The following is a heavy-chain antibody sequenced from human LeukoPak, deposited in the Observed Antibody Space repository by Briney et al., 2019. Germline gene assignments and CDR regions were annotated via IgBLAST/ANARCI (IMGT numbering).Heavy chain of an antibody. CDR3: TRSQFDYYGAGSFFDY. CDR2: ISSSNNYI. J-gene: IGHJ4*02. Sequence: SGGSLRLSCAASGFTFNRYSMNWVRQAPGKGLEWVSSISSSNNYIQYADSVKGRFTISRDNAKNSLYLQMNSLGDEDTAVYYCTRSQFDYYGAGSFFDYWGQGTLVTVSS. CDR1: GFTFNRYS. V-gene: IGHV3-21*01. D-gene: IGHD3-10*01.